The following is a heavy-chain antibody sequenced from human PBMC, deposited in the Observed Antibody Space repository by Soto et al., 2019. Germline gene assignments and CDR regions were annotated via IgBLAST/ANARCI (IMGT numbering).Heavy chain of an antibody. CDR3: ARMVVTRATPNYYYYYGMDV. Sequence: SVKVSCKASGGTFSSYAISWVRQAPGQGLEWMGGIIPIFGTANYAQKFQGRVTITADESTSTAYMELSSLRSEDTAVYYCARMVVTRATPNYYYYYGMDVWGQGTTVTV. V-gene: IGHV1-69*13. D-gene: IGHD2-21*02. J-gene: IGHJ6*02. CDR2: IIPIFGTA. CDR1: GGTFSSYA.